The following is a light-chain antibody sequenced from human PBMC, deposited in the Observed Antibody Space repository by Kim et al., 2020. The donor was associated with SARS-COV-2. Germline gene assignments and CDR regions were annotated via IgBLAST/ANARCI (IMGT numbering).Light chain of an antibody. CDR2: DTS. CDR1: QSVSSTY. J-gene: IGKJ4*01. Sequence: EIVLTQSPGSLSLSPGERATLSCRASQSVSSTYLAWYQQKPGQAPRLLIYDTSSRATGIPDRFSGSGSGTDFTLTISRVEPEDFAVYYWQQYGSLVTFGGGTKVDIK. V-gene: IGKV3-20*01. CDR3: QQYGSLVT.